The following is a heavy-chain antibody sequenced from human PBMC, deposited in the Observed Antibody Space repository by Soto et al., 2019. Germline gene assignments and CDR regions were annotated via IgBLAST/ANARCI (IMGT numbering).Heavy chain of an antibody. J-gene: IGHJ4*02. CDR1: GYTFTSYA. V-gene: IGHV1-3*01. CDR2: INAGNGNT. CDR3: ASVGSGWYGGSYYFDY. D-gene: IGHD6-19*01. Sequence: ASVKVSCKASGYTFTSYAMHWVRQAPGQRLEWMGWINAGNGNTKDSQKFQGRVTITRDTSASTAYMELSSLRSEDTAVYYCASVGSGWYGGSYYFDYWGQGTLVTVSS.